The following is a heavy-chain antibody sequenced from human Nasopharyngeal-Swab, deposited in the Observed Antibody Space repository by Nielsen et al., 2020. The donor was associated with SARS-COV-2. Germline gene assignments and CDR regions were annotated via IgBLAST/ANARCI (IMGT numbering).Heavy chain of an antibody. D-gene: IGHD3-10*01. CDR2: INPNSGGT. J-gene: IGHJ6*02. Sequence: ASVKVSCKASGYTFTGYYMHWVRQAPGQGLEWMGRINPNSGGTNYAQKFQGRVTMTRDTSISTAYMELSRLRSDDTAVYYCARDRLNEGMDYYYYYGMDVWGQGTTVTVSS. V-gene: IGHV1-2*06. CDR1: GYTFTGYY. CDR3: ARDRLNEGMDYYYYYGMDV.